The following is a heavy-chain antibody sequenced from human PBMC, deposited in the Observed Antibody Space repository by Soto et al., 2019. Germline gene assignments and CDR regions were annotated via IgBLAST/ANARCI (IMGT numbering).Heavy chain of an antibody. CDR1: GDSISNNLNY. CDR3: ATGYYDILTGPGGGDSYYYYYGMDV. CDR2: IKYSGTT. D-gene: IGHD3-9*01. V-gene: IGHV4-39*07. Sequence: PSETLSLTCTVSGDSISNNLNYWTWVRQPPGKGLEWIASIKYSGTTFYNPSLKSRVTISVDTSKNQFSLKLSSVTAADTGVYYCATGYYDILTGPGGGDSYYYYYGMDVWGQGTTVTVSS. J-gene: IGHJ6*02.